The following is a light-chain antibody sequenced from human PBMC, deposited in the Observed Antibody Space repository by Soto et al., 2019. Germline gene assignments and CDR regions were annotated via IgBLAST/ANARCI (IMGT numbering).Light chain of an antibody. J-gene: IGKJ1*01. CDR1: QNINSW. CDR2: DAS. CDR3: QQYYSYPRT. Sequence: DIQMTQSPSTLSASVGDRVTITCRASQNINSWLAWYQQKPGKAPNLLIYDASTLESGVPSRFSGSGSGTEFTLTISSLQPEDFATYYCQQYYSYPRTFGQGTKVDIK. V-gene: IGKV1-5*01.